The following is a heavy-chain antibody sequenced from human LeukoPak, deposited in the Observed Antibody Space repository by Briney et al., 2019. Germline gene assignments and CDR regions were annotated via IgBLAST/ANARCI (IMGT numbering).Heavy chain of an antibody. Sequence: PGGSLRLSCAASGFTYSSYSMNWVRQPPGKGLEWIGSIYYSGSTYYNPSLKSRVTISVDTSKNQFSLKLSSVTAADTAVYYCASGYSSGWVWAGWGQGTLVTVSS. J-gene: IGHJ4*02. D-gene: IGHD6-19*01. CDR1: GFTYSSYS. CDR3: ASGYSSGWVWAG. CDR2: IYYSGST. V-gene: IGHV4-39*07.